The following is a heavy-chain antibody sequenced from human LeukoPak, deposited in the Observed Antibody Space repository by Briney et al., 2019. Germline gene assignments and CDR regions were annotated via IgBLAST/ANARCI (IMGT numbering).Heavy chain of an antibody. D-gene: IGHD2-2*01. CDR1: GFTFSSYA. V-gene: IGHV3-23*01. CDR2: ISGSGGST. CDR3: ARDIVVVPADQCYYYYYGMDV. J-gene: IGHJ6*02. Sequence: PGGSLRLSCAASGFTFSSYAMSWVRQAPGKGLEWVSAISGSGGSTYYADSVKGRFTISRDNSKNTLYLQMNSLRAEDTAVYYCARDIVVVPADQCYYYYYGMDVWGQGTTVTVSS.